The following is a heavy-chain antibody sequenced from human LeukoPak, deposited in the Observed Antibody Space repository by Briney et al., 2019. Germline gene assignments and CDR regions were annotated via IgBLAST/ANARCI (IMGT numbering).Heavy chain of an antibody. V-gene: IGHV1-2*02. J-gene: IGHJ4*02. Sequence: ASVKVSCKASGYTFTGYYMHWVRQAPGQGLEWMGWINPNSGGTNYAQKLQGRVTMTTDTSTSTAYMELRSLRSDDTAVYYCARDPLDGTTLGGGNWGQGTLVTVSS. CDR3: ARDPLDGTTLGGGN. D-gene: IGHD1-1*01. CDR2: INPNSGGT. CDR1: GYTFTGYY.